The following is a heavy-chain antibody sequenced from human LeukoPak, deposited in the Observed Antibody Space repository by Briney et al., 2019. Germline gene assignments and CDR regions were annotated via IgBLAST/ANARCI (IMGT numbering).Heavy chain of an antibody. CDR2: IYSGGST. CDR1: GFTVSSNY. CDR3: AKLLNDYGDYYFDY. Sequence: GGSLRLSCSASGFTVSSNYMSWLRQASGKELEWVSVIYSGGSTYYEDSVKGRFTISRDNSKNTLYLQMNSLRAEDTAVYYCAKLLNDYGDYYFDYWGQGTLVTVSS. J-gene: IGHJ4*02. D-gene: IGHD4-17*01. V-gene: IGHV3-53*01.